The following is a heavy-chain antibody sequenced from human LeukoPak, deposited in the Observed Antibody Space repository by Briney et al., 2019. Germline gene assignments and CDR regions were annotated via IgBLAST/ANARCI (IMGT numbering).Heavy chain of an antibody. D-gene: IGHD3-9*01. CDR2: INPNSGGT. V-gene: IGHV1-2*06. CDR3: ARTELRYFDWLPPGPYYFDY. Sequence: ASVKVSCKASGYSFIRYHIHWVRQAPGQGLEWMGRINPNSGGTNYAQKFQGRVTMTRDTSISTAYMELSRLRSDDTAVYYCARTELRYFDWLPPGPYYFDYWGQGTLVTVSS. J-gene: IGHJ4*02. CDR1: GYSFIRYH.